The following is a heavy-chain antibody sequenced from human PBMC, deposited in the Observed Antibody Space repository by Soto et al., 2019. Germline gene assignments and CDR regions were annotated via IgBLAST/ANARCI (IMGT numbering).Heavy chain of an antibody. CDR3: ARHYYYYYGMDV. CDR1: GYSFTIYY. V-gene: IGHV5-51*01. CDR2: IYPGDSDT. Sequence: PGGSLKISCSGSGYSFTIYYIGLVLQMPGKGLEWMGIIYPGDSDTRYSPSFQGQVTISADKSISTAYLQWSSLKASDTAMYYCARHYYYYYGMDVWGQGTTVTVSS. J-gene: IGHJ6*02.